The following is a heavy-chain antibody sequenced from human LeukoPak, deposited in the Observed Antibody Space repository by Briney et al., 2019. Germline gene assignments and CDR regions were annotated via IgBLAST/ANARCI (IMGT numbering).Heavy chain of an antibody. CDR1: GYTFTSYG. CDR3: ARVPDNWNDGHFDY. V-gene: IGHV1-18*01. J-gene: IGHJ4*02. D-gene: IGHD1-20*01. CDR2: ISAYNGNT. Sequence: ASVKVSCKASGYTFTSYGISWVRQAPGQGLEWMGWISAYNGNTNYAQKLQGRVNMTTDTSTSTAYMELRSLRSDDTAVYYCARVPDNWNDGHFDYWGQGTLVTVSS.